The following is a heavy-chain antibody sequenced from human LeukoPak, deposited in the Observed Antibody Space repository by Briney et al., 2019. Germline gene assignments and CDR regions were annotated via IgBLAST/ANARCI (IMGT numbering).Heavy chain of an antibody. CDR1: GGSISSSC. Sequence: PSETLSLTCAVSGGSISSSCWSWIRQPPGKGLEWIGYICHSGSTNYNPSLKSRVTISVDTSSNQFSLKLTSVTAADTAVYYCAREDRVGAATGGDRWGQGTLVTVSS. CDR2: ICHSGST. V-gene: IGHV4-4*08. CDR3: AREDRVGAATGGDR. D-gene: IGHD1-26*01. J-gene: IGHJ5*02.